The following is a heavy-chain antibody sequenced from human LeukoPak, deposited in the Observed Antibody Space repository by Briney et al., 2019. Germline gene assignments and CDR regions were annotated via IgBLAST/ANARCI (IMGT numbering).Heavy chain of an antibody. V-gene: IGHV4-61*01. CDR3: ASASLIRGVTHFDY. Sequence: SGPVLVKPTETLTLTCTVSGFSLSNARMGVSWIRQPPGKGLEWIGYIYYSGSTLYNPSLKSRVTISVDTSKNQFSLKVRSVTAADTAVYYCASASLIRGVTHFDYWGQGTLVTVSS. CDR1: GFSLSNARMG. J-gene: IGHJ4*02. CDR2: IYYSGST. D-gene: IGHD3-10*01.